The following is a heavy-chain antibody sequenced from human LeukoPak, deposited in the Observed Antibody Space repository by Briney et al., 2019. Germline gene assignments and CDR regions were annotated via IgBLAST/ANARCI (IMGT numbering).Heavy chain of an antibody. CDR1: GGSISSHY. D-gene: IGHD5-24*01. Sequence: SEILSLTCTVSGGSISSHYWSWIRQPPGKGLEWIGYIYYSGSTNYNPSLKSRVTISVDTSKNQFSLKLSSVTTADTAVYYCARGLHEGDYFDYWGQGTLVTVSS. CDR3: ARGLHEGDYFDY. CDR2: IYYSGST. J-gene: IGHJ4*02. V-gene: IGHV4-59*11.